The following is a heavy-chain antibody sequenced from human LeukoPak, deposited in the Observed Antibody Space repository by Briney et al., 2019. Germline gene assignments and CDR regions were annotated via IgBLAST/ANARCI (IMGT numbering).Heavy chain of an antibody. CDR3: ARDGSIAVAGPSFTAEYFQH. CDR2: IIPIFGTA. D-gene: IGHD6-19*01. V-gene: IGHV1-69*13. Sequence: ASVKVSCKASGGTFSSYAISWVPQAPGQGLEWMGGIIPIFGTANYAQKFQGRVTITADESTSTAYMELSSLRSEDTAVYYCARDGSIAVAGPSFTAEYFQHWGQGTLVTASS. J-gene: IGHJ1*01. CDR1: GGTFSSYA.